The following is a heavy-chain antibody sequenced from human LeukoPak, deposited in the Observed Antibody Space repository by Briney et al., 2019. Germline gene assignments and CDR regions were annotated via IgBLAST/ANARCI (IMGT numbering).Heavy chain of an antibody. D-gene: IGHD2-2*01. Sequence: SGGSLRLSCAASGFTFSNYELNWVRQAPGKGLEWVSHISSTGSTMYYADSVKGRFTISRDNAKNSLYLQMNSLRAEDTAVYYCAKTGYCSSTSCSAGFDPWGQGTLVTVSS. J-gene: IGHJ5*02. CDR1: GFTFSNYE. CDR3: AKTGYCSSTSCSAGFDP. CDR2: ISSTGSTM. V-gene: IGHV3-48*03.